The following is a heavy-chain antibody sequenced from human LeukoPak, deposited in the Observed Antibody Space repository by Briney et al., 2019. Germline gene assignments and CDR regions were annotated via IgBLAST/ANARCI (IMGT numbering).Heavy chain of an antibody. Sequence: NRGESLKISCQGSGYSFTSYWISWVRQMPGKGLEWMGRIDPSDSQTNYSPSFQGHVTISADKSISTVYLQWSRLKASDTAMYYCARGLAVANAAYWGRGNLVSVSS. CDR3: ARGLAVANAAY. D-gene: IGHD6-19*01. CDR2: IDPSDSQT. CDR1: GYSFTSYW. J-gene: IGHJ4*02. V-gene: IGHV5-10-1*01.